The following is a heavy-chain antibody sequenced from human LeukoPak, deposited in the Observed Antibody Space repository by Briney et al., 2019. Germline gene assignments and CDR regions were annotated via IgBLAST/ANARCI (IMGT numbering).Heavy chain of an antibody. J-gene: IGHJ6*03. CDR1: GDSISSSTHF. Sequence: SETLSLTCTVSGDSISSSTHFWGWIRQPPGKRLEWIGSIYYSGTTYYNPSLKRRVTISVDTSKNQFSLKLSSVTAADTAVYYCARDRETVAGFDYYMDVWGKGTTVTVSS. V-gene: IGHV4-39*02. CDR3: ARDRETVAGFDYYMDV. D-gene: IGHD6-19*01. CDR2: IYYSGTT.